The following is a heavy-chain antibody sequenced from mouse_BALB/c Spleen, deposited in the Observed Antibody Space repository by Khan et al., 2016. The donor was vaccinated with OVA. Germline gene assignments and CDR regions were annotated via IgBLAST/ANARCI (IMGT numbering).Heavy chain of an antibody. Sequence: EVQLVASGGGLVKPGGSLKLSCEVSGFTFSPYAMSWVRQNSEKRLEWVASLSSDGYYTFYLDSVKGRFTISSYHAKNTLYLEMSSLRSDDTAMFYCARSPYGNFGYWGQGTLVTVSA. D-gene: IGHD2-1*01. CDR3: ARSPYGNFGY. CDR2: LSSDGYYT. CDR1: GFTFSPYA. V-gene: IGHV5-9-3*01. J-gene: IGHJ3*02.